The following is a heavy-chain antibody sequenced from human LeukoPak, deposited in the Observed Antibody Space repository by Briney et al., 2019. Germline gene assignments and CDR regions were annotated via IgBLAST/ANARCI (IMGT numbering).Heavy chain of an antibody. CDR1: GGSFSGYY. CDR3: ARGGGCSGGSCYSGPPEY. D-gene: IGHD2-15*01. J-gene: IGHJ4*02. Sequence: SETLSLTCAVYGGSFSGYYWSWIRQPPGKGLEWIGEINHSGSTNYNPSLKSRVTISVDTSKNQFSLKLRSVTAADTAGYYCARGGGCSGGSCYSGPPEYWGQGTLVTVSS. CDR2: INHSGST. V-gene: IGHV4-34*01.